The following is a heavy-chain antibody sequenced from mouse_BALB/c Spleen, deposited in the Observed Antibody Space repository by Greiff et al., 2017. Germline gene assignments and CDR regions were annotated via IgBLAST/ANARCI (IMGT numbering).Heavy chain of an antibody. CDR2: ISSGGSYT. CDR1: GFTFSSYA. CDR3: ARKWVYYDYDVGRWYFDV. Sequence: EVKVVESGGGLVKPGGSLKLSCAASGFTFSSYAMSWVRQSPEKRLEWVAEISSGGSYTYYPDTVTGRFTISRDNAKNTLYLEMSSLRSEDMAMYYCARKWVYYDYDVGRWYFDVWGAGTTVTVSS. V-gene: IGHV5-9-4*01. J-gene: IGHJ1*01. D-gene: IGHD2-4*01.